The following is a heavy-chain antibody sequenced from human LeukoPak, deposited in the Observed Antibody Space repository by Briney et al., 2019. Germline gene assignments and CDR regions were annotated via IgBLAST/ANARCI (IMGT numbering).Heavy chain of an antibody. CDR1: GGSISSSSYY. Sequence: SETLSLTCTVSGGSISSSSYYWGWIRQPPGKGLEWIGSIYYSGSTYYNPSLKSRVTISVDRSKNQFSLKLSSVTAADTAVYYCARDLGVITRAGSYFDYWGQGTLVTVSS. CDR2: IYYSGST. J-gene: IGHJ4*02. CDR3: ARDLGVITRAGSYFDY. V-gene: IGHV4-39*07. D-gene: IGHD2-21*01.